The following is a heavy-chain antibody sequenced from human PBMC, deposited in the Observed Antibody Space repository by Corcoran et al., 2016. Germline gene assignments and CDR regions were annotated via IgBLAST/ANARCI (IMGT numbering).Heavy chain of an antibody. CDR3: ARDAGSADFWSGYFVY. Sequence: QVQLVESGGGVVQPGRSLRLSCAASGFTFSSYGMHWVRQAPGKGLEWVAVIWYDGSNKYYADSVKGRFTISRDNSKNTLYLQMNSLRAEDTAVYYCARDAGSADFWSGYFVYWGQGTLVTVSS. CDR1: GFTFSSYG. J-gene: IGHJ4*02. CDR2: IWYDGSNK. D-gene: IGHD3-3*01. V-gene: IGHV3-33*01.